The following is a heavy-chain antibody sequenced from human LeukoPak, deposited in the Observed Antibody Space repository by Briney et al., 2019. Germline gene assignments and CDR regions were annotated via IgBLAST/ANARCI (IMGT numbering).Heavy chain of an antibody. CDR2: LSDSGGST. Sequence: GGSLRLSCAASGFTFSNYAMSWVRQAPGKGLEWVSSLSDSGGSTYYADSVKGRFTISRDNSKNTLYLQMNGLRAEDTAVYYCAELGITMIGGVWGKGTTVTISS. CDR3: AELGITMIGGV. CDR1: GFTFSNYA. V-gene: IGHV3-23*01. J-gene: IGHJ6*04. D-gene: IGHD3-10*02.